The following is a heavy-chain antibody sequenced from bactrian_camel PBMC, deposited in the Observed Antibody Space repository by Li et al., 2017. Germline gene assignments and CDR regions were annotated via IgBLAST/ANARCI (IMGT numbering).Heavy chain of an antibody. CDR1: GSIYGDAC. V-gene: IGHV3S53*01. CDR3: AATSTPFCTPITAGRYLY. Sequence: HVQLVESGGGSVQAGGSLRLSCRASGSIYGDACVGWLRQAPGKAREGVAWIPVVGPASYADSVKGRFTASKDSTKDTMILQMNSLKSEDTAMYYCAATSTPFCTPITAGRYLYWGQGTQVTVS. D-gene: IGHD7*01. J-gene: IGHJ4*01. CDR2: IPVVGPA.